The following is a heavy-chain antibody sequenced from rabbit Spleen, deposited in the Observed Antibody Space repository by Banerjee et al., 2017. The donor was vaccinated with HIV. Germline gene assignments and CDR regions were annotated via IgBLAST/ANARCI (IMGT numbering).Heavy chain of an antibody. CDR1: GFSFSSNDY. Sequence: QSLEESGGDLVKPGASLTLTCTASGFSFSSNDYMCWVRQAPGKGLEWISCIAGSSSGNSYYASWAKGRFTISKTSSTAVTLQMTSLTAADTATYFCARHHHIDGLSMDLWGPGTLVTVS. D-gene: IGHD2-1*01. CDR2: IAGSSSGNS. V-gene: IGHV1S40*01. J-gene: IGHJ6*01. CDR3: ARHHHIDGLSMDL.